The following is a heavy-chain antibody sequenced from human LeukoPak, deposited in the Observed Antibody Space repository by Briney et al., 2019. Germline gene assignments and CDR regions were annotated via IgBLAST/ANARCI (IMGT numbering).Heavy chain of an antibody. CDR2: ISGSGGST. CDR1: GFTFSSYA. CDR3: ASESGIFEQNTGRITIFGVAQRSEDY. D-gene: IGHD3-3*01. V-gene: IGHV3-23*01. Sequence: GGSLRLSCAASGFTFSSYAMSWVRQAPGKGLEWVSAISGSGGSTYYADSVKGRFTISRDNSKNTLYLQMNSLRAEDTAVYYCASESGIFEQNTGRITIFGVAQRSEDYWGQGTLVTVSS. J-gene: IGHJ4*02.